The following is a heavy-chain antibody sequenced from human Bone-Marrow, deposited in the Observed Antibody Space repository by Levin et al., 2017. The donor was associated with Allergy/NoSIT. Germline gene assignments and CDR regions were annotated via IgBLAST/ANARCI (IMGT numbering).Heavy chain of an antibody. CDR3: ARDRGPGYGMDV. J-gene: IGHJ6*02. CDR1: GYTFSTYG. D-gene: IGHD3-10*01. Sequence: VASVKVSCKASGYTFSTYGLSWVRQAPGQGLEWMGWISAYSGNTNYAQKFQGRVTMTTDTSTSTAYMELRSLRFDDTAVFYCARDRGPGYGMDVWGQGTTVTVSS. CDR2: ISAYSGNT. V-gene: IGHV1-18*01.